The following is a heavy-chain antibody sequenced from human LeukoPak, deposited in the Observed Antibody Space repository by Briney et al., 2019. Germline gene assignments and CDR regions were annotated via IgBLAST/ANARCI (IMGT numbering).Heavy chain of an antibody. D-gene: IGHD6-13*01. J-gene: IGHJ4*02. CDR2: INRDGSEE. CDR3: AKDSSLTPIAAAGFDY. Sequence: AGGSLRLFCAASGFNFGSYWMTWVRQAPGKGLEWVANINRDGSEEYYVGSLKGRFTISRDNAKNSLYLQMNSLRAEDTALYYCAKDSSLTPIAAAGFDYWGQGTLVTVSS. CDR1: GFNFGSYW. V-gene: IGHV3-7*03.